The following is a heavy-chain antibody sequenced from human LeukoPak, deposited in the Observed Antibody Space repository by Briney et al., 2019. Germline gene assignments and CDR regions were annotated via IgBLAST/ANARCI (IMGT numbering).Heavy chain of an antibody. V-gene: IGHV4-61*02. D-gene: IGHD3-3*01. Sequence: SQTLSLTSTVSGDSISSINYYWSWIRQPAGKGLQWIGRIYASANPNYNPSLKSRVTISADTSKNQFSLKLTSVTAADTAVYYCARGTYYDSAPRAFDVWGQGTMVSVSS. CDR3: ARGTYYDSAPRAFDV. CDR2: IYASANP. J-gene: IGHJ3*01. CDR1: GDSISSINYY.